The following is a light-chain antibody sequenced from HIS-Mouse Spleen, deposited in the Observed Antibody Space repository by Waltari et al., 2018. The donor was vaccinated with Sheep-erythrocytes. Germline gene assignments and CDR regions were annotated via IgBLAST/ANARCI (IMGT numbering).Light chain of an antibody. CDR3: QAWDSSTAWV. CDR1: KLGHKY. Sequence: SYELTQPPSVSVSPGQTASITCSGDKLGHKYACWYQQKPCQSPVLVIYQDSKRPSGIPERFSGSNSGNTATLTISGTQAMDEADYYCQAWDSSTAWVFGGGTKLTVL. V-gene: IGLV3-1*01. CDR2: QDS. J-gene: IGLJ3*02.